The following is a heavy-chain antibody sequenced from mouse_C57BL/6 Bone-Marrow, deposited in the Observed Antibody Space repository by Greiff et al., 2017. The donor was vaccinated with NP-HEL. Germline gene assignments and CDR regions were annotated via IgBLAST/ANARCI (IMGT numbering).Heavy chain of an antibody. CDR2: INSDGSST. V-gene: IGHV5-16*01. CDR1: GFTFSDYY. D-gene: IGHD1-1*01. Sequence: EVQRVESEGGLVQPGSSMKLSCTASGFTFSDYYMAWVRQVPEKGLEWVANINSDGSSTYYLDSLKSRFIISRDNAKNILYLQMSSLKSEDTATYYCARDVAHYYGSSYYAMDYWGQGTSVTVSS. J-gene: IGHJ4*01. CDR3: ARDVAHYYGSSYYAMDY.